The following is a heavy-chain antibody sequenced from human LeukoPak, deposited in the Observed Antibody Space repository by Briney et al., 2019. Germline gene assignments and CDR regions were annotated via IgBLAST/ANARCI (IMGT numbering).Heavy chain of an antibody. D-gene: IGHD2-21*02. V-gene: IGHV3-11*01. CDR1: GFTFSDYY. Sequence: GGSLRPSCTASGFTFSDYYMNWIRQAPGKGLEWVSYISSSGSTIYNADSVKGRFTISGDNSKNTLYLQMNSLRAEDTAVYYCAKDGAYCGGDCYSFIDYWGQGTLVTVSS. CDR3: AKDGAYCGGDCYSFIDY. J-gene: IGHJ4*02. CDR2: ISSSGSTI.